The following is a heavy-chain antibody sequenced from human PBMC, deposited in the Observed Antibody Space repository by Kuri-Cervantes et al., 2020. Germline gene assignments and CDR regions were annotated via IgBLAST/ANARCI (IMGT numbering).Heavy chain of an antibody. V-gene: IGHV1-18*01. J-gene: IGHJ5*02. Sequence: ASVKVSCKASGYTFTSYGISWVRQAPGQGLEWMGWISAYNGNTNYAQKLQGRVTMTTDTSTSTAYMELRSLRSDDTAVYYRATVQSIAAVSGWFDPWGQGTLVTVSS. CDR1: GYTFTSYG. D-gene: IGHD6-13*01. CDR3: ATVQSIAAVSGWFDP. CDR2: ISAYNGNT.